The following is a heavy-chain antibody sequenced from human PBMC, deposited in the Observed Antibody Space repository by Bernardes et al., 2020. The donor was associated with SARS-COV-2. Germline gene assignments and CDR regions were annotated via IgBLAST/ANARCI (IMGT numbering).Heavy chain of an antibody. CDR2: IKSKTDGGTT. V-gene: IGHV3-15*01. CDR1: EFSFTNAW. Sequence: SLRLSCAASEFSFTNAWMTWVRQAPGKGLEWVGRIKSKTDGGTTDYAAPVKARFTISRDDSKNTLYLQMTSLKTEDSAVYYCAADKFHYYDSSGYHFDYWGQGTLVTVSS. D-gene: IGHD3-22*01. J-gene: IGHJ4*02. CDR3: AADKFHYYDSSGYHFDY.